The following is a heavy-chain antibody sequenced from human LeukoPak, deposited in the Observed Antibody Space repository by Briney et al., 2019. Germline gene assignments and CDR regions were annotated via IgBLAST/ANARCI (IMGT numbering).Heavy chain of an antibody. CDR3: ARDLSSTANWEFDY. D-gene: IGHD7-27*01. V-gene: IGHV1-2*06. CDR1: GYTFTDYF. Sequence: ASVKVSCKASGYTFTDYFIHWVLQAPGQGLEWMGRINSNSGGTEFAQRFQGRVTMTRDTSINTAYMELSRLRSDDTAVYYCARDLSSTANWEFDYWGQGTLVTVSS. CDR2: INSNSGGT. J-gene: IGHJ4*02.